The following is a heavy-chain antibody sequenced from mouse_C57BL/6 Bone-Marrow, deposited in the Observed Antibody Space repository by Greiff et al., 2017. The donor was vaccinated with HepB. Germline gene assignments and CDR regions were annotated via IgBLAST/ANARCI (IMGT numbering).Heavy chain of an antibody. CDR1: GYTFTSYW. Sequence: VQLQQPGAELVKPGASVKLSCTASGYTFTSYWMHWVKQRPGQGLEWIGMIHPNSGSTNYNEKFKSKATLTVDKSSSTAYMQLSSLTSEDSAVYDCARGAVVDARYYEVWGTGTTVTVAS. CDR3: ARGAVVDARYYEV. J-gene: IGHJ1*03. D-gene: IGHD1-1*01. V-gene: IGHV1-64*01. CDR2: IHPNSGST.